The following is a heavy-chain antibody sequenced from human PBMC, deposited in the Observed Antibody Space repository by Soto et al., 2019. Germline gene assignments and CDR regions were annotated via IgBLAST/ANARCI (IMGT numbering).Heavy chain of an antibody. D-gene: IGHD3-16*01. V-gene: IGHV4-59*08. CDR1: GGSISSYY. Sequence: SETLSLTCTVSGGSISSYYWSWIRQPPGKGLEWIGYIYYSGSTNYNPSLKSRVTISVDTSKNQFSLKLSSVTAADTAVYYCARYYDYIWGSHDYWGQGTLVTVSS. J-gene: IGHJ4*02. CDR2: IYYSGST. CDR3: ARYYDYIWGSHDY.